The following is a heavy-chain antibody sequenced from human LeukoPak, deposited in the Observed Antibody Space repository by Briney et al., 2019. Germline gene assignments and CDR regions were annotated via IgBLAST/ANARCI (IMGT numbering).Heavy chain of an antibody. D-gene: IGHD3-22*01. Sequence: PGGSLRLSCAASGFTFSSYWMSSVRQAPGKGLEWVANIKQDGSEKYYLDSVKGRFTISRDNAKNSLYLQMNSLRAEDTALYYCAADSTAYYYAFWGEGTLVTVSS. V-gene: IGHV3-7*01. J-gene: IGHJ4*02. CDR3: AADSTAYYYAF. CDR2: IKQDGSEK. CDR1: GFTFSSYW.